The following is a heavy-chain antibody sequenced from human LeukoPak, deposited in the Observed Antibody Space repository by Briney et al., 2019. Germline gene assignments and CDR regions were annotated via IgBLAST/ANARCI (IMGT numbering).Heavy chain of an antibody. CDR3: AKELFYYYGSGSYYLTRGMDV. CDR1: GFTFSSYG. V-gene: IGHV3-30*18. CDR2: ISYDGSNK. Sequence: PGRPLRLSCAASGFTFSSYGMHWVRQAPGKGLEWVAVISYDGSNKYYADSVKGRFTISRDNSKNTLYLQMNSLRAEDTAVYYCAKELFYYYGSGSYYLTRGMDVWGQGTTVTVSS. J-gene: IGHJ6*02. D-gene: IGHD3-10*01.